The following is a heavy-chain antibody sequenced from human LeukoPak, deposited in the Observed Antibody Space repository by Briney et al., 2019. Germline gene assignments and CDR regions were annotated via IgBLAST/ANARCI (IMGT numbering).Heavy chain of an antibody. Sequence: PSETLSLTCTVSGGSVSSGSYYWGWIRQPPGKGLEWIGYIYYSGSTNYNPSLKSRVTISVDTSKSQFSLKLSSVTAADTAVYYCARVADTFVSWFDPWGRGTLVIVSS. J-gene: IGHJ5*02. D-gene: IGHD3-16*01. V-gene: IGHV4-61*01. CDR2: IYYSGST. CDR1: GGSVSSGSYY. CDR3: ARVADTFVSWFDP.